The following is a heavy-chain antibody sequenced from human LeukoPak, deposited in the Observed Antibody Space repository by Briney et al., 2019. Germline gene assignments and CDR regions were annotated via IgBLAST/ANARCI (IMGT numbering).Heavy chain of an antibody. D-gene: IGHD3-10*01. CDR3: ARDRDYYGSGSSYFDY. CDR2: IYYSGST. CDR1: GGSISSYY. V-gene: IGHV4-59*01. Sequence: SETLSLTCTVSGGSISSYYWSWIRQPPGKGLEWIGYIYYSGSTNYNSSLKSRVTISVDTSKNQFSLKLSSVTAADTAVYYCARDRDYYGSGSSYFDYWGQGILVTVSS. J-gene: IGHJ4*02.